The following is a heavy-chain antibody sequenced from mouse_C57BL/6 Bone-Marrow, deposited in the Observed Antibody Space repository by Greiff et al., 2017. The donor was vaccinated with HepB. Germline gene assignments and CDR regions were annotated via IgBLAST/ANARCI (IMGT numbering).Heavy chain of an antibody. CDR3: TRDGGWLLQVAMDY. CDR2: ISSGGDYI. J-gene: IGHJ4*01. Sequence: EVKLVESGEGLVKPGGSLKLSCAASGFTFSSYAMSWVRQTPEKRLEWVAYISSGGDYIYYADTVKGRFTISRDNARNTLYLQMSSLKSEDTAMYYCTRDGGWLLQVAMDYWGQGTSVTVSS. D-gene: IGHD2-3*01. V-gene: IGHV5-9-1*02. CDR1: GFTFSSYA.